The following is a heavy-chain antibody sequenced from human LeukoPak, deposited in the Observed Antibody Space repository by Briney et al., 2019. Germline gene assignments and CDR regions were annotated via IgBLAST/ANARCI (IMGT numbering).Heavy chain of an antibody. D-gene: IGHD4-17*01. Sequence: SVKVSCKASGGTFSSYAISWVRQAPGQGLECMGGIIPIFGTANYAQKFQGRVTITTDESTSTAYMELSSLRSEDTAVYYCARVVGGDYAFDYWGQGTLVTVSS. CDR1: GGTFSSYA. J-gene: IGHJ4*02. CDR3: ARVVGGDYAFDY. V-gene: IGHV1-69*05. CDR2: IIPIFGTA.